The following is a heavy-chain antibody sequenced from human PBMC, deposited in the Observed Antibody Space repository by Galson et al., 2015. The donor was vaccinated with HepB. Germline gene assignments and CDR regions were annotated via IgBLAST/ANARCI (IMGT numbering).Heavy chain of an antibody. CDR3: ARVPPGRGGTTFFDY. CDR1: GGSIGSYY. V-gene: IGHV4-59*01. D-gene: IGHD1-7*01. CDR2: MYYSGST. J-gene: IGHJ4*02. Sequence: SETLSLTCTLAGGSIGSYYWSWIRQPPGKGLVWIAYMYYSGSTNYNPSLKSQVTMSADTSKNQFSLKLSSVTAADTAVYYCARVPPGRGGTTFFDYWGQGTLVTVSS.